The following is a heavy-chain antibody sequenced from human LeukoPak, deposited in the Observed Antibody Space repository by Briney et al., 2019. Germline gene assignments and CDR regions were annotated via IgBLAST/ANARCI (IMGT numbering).Heavy chain of an antibody. CDR2: INPDGSTT. V-gene: IGHV3-74*01. CDR3: AKVGN. CDR1: GFTLSSYW. J-gene: IGHJ4*02. Sequence: GGSLRLSCAASGFTLSSYWMHWVRQVPGKGLVWVSRINPDGSTTTYADSVKGRFTISRDNSKNTLYLQMNSLRAEDTAVYYCAKVGNWGQGTLVTVSS.